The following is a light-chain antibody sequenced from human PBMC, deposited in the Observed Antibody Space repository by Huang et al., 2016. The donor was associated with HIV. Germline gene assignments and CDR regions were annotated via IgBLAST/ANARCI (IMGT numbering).Light chain of an antibody. CDR1: QDISNY. V-gene: IGKV1-33*01. Sequence: DIQMTQSPSSLSASVGDRVTITCQASQDISNYLNGYQQKPGKAPKLLIYAASNLETGVPSRFSGSGSGTDFTFTISSLQPEDIATYYCQQYDDLPYTFGQGTKLEIK. CDR2: AAS. CDR3: QQYDDLPYT. J-gene: IGKJ2*01.